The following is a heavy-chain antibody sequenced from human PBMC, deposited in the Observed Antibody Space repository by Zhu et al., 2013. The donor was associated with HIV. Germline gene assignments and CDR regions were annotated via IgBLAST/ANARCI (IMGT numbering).Heavy chain of an antibody. J-gene: IGHJ3*02. CDR1: GYTFGSYE. D-gene: IGHD2-8*02. Sequence: QVQLVQSGADVKKPGSSVKVSCKSSGYTFGSYEINWLRQATGQGPEWIGWMNPNSGNRDYAQKFQGRVTITMTSSISTVYMELSSLRSDDTAVYYCVRGGYRWAFDIWGQGTVVIVSS. CDR3: VRGGYRWAFDI. V-gene: IGHV1-8*01. CDR2: MNPNSGNR.